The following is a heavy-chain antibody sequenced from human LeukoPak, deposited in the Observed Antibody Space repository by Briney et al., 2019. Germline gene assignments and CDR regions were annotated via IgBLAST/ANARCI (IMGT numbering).Heavy chain of an antibody. CDR2: IYYSGDT. D-gene: IGHD3-22*01. Sequence: SETLCLTCTVSGGSISSSTYFWGWIGQPPGKGREWIGRIYYSGDTYSNPSLNRRATTSVDTTNNQSSLKLSSRTAADTAVSYCAREPNYYDSSGYYYVRYFDYWGQRTLVTVSS. CDR3: AREPNYYDSSGYYYVRYFDY. CDR1: GGSISSSTYF. V-gene: IGHV4-39*02. J-gene: IGHJ4*02.